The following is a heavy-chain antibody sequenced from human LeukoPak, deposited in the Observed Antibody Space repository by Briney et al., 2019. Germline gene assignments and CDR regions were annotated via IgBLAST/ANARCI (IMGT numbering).Heavy chain of an antibody. CDR3: AKDLFYGSGSYYNDY. CDR1: GFTFSSYA. CDR2: ISGSGGST. Sequence: GGSLRLSCAASGFTFSSYAMSWVRQAPGKGLGWVSAISGSGGSTYYADSVKGRFTISRDNSKNTLYLQMNSLRAEDTAVYYCAKDLFYGSGSYYNDYWGQGTLVTVSS. V-gene: IGHV3-23*01. J-gene: IGHJ4*02. D-gene: IGHD3-10*01.